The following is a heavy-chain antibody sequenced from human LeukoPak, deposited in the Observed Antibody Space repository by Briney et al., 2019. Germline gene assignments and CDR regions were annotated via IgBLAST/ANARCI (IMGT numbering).Heavy chain of an antibody. V-gene: IGHV3-30*18. CDR2: ISYDGSKK. D-gene: IGHD1-14*01. CDR1: GFTFSSYG. Sequence: PGGSLRLSCAASGFTFSSYGMRWVRQAPGKGLEWVAVISYDGSKKYYADSVKGRFTISRDNSKNTVYLQMNSLRAEDTAGYYCAKGEAWETEEFDYWGQGTLVTVSS. J-gene: IGHJ4*02. CDR3: AKGEAWETEEFDY.